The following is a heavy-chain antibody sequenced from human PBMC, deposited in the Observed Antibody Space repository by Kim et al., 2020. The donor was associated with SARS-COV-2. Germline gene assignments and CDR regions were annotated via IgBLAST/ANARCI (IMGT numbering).Heavy chain of an antibody. V-gene: IGHV3-48*04. J-gene: IGHJ6*02. CDR1: GFTFSSYS. D-gene: IGHD6-13*01. CDR3: ARDGLFGRSSWHYYGMDV. CDR2: ISSSSSTI. Sequence: GGSLRLSCAASGFTFSSYSMNWVRQAPGKGLEWVSYISSSSSTIYYADSVKGRFTISRDNAKNSLYLQMNSLRAEDTAVYYCARDGLFGRSSWHYYGMDVWGQGTTVTVSS.